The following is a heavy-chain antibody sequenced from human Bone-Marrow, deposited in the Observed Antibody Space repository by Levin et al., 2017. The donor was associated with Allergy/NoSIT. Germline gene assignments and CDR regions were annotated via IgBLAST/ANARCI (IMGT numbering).Heavy chain of an antibody. J-gene: IGHJ6*02. CDR2: IIPMFGTT. D-gene: IGHD6-25*01. CDR1: GGTFSGYA. CDR3: ARDGYGSGYYQREYGMDV. V-gene: IGHV1-69*13. Sequence: SVKVSCRASGGTFSGYAFSWVRQAPGQGLEWMGGIIPMFGTTNYAQKFQGRVTITADESMSTIYMALSSLRSEDTAFYYCARDGYGSGYYQREYGMDVWGQGTSVTVSS.